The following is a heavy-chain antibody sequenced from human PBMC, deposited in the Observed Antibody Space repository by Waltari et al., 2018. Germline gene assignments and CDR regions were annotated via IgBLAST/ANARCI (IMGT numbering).Heavy chain of an antibody. V-gene: IGHV4-38-2*01. Sequence: ELLLESGGGLVQPGGSLRLSCAASGFTLGNYAMSWVRQPPGKGLEGMGDICHSGSTYYNPSLKSRGTISVETSKNQFSLKLSSVTAADTAVYYCARRKAYPYYFDYWGQGTLVTVSS. CDR2: ICHSGST. J-gene: IGHJ4*02. CDR3: ARRKAYPYYFDY. CDR1: GFTLGNYA.